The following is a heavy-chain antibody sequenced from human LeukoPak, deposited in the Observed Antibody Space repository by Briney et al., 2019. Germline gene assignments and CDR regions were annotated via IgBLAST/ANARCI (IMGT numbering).Heavy chain of an antibody. J-gene: IGHJ5*02. CDR2: IKKGGSEK. CDR3: ARVVRGVIISWFDP. V-gene: IGHV3-7*03. Sequence: GGSLRLSCAASGFTISSYWMSWVRQAPGKGLEGVANIKKGGSEKYYEDSVKGRFTSSTDNAKNSLYLQMNSLRAEDTAVYYCARVVRGVIISWFDPWGQGTLVTVSS. D-gene: IGHD3-10*01. CDR1: GFTISSYW.